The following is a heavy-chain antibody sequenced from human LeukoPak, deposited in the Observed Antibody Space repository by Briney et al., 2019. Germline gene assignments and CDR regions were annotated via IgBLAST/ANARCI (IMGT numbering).Heavy chain of an antibody. D-gene: IGHD6-19*01. CDR1: GGTFSSYA. V-gene: IGHV1-69*04. CDR3: ARDYLSSGWSEAFDY. J-gene: IGHJ4*02. Sequence: ASVKVSCKASGGTFSSYAISWVRQAPGQGLEWMGRIIPILGIANYAQKFQGRVTITADNSTSTAYMELSSLRSEDTAVYYCARDYLSSGWSEAFDYWGQGTLVTVSS. CDR2: IIPILGIA.